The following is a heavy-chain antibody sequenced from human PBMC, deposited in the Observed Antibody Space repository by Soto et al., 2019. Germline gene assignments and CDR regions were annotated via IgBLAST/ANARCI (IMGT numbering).Heavy chain of an antibody. CDR1: GASVSTGVYY. J-gene: IGHJ4*02. D-gene: IGHD3-10*02. CDR2: IDNSGST. Sequence: SSETLSLTCTVSGASVSTGVYYWTWIRQHPGKGLEWIGYIDNSGSTYYNPSLTGRVDISVDTSKNQFSLSLQSVTAADTAFYYCAGAVSDFDVRRYRTSYFDQWGQGILVTVSS. CDR3: AGAVSDFDVRRYRTSYFDQ. V-gene: IGHV4-31*03.